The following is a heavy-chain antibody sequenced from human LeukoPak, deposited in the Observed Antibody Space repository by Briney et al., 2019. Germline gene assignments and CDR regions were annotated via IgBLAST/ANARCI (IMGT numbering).Heavy chain of an antibody. Sequence: GGSLRLSCAGPGFTFSSYWMSWVRQAPGKGLEWVSNVKQDGGEKNYVDSVRGRFTISRDNAKNSLYLQMNSLRAEDTAVYYCARVRAPTYHFWSGYYPTYYFDYWGQGTLVTVSS. CDR2: VKQDGGEK. CDR1: GFTFSSYW. CDR3: ARVRAPTYHFWSGYYPTYYFDY. J-gene: IGHJ4*02. D-gene: IGHD3-3*01. V-gene: IGHV3-7*01.